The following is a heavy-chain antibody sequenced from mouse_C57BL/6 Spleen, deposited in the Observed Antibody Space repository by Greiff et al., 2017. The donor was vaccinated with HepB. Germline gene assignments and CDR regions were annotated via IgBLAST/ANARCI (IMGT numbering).Heavy chain of an antibody. J-gene: IGHJ2*01. Sequence: DVQLQESGPGMVKPSQSLSLTCTVTGYSITSGYDWHWIRHFPGNKLEWMGYISYSGSTNYNPSLKSRISITHDTSKNHFFLKLNSVTTEDTATYYCARGRSNPYFDYWGQSTTLTVSS. CDR2: ISYSGST. CDR3: ARGRSNPYFDY. D-gene: IGHD4-1*01. CDR1: GYSITSGYD. V-gene: IGHV3-1*01.